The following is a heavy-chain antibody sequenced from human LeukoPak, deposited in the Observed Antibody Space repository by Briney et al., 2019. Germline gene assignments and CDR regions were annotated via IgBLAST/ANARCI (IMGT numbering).Heavy chain of an antibody. V-gene: IGHV4-4*07. D-gene: IGHD3-22*01. J-gene: IGHJ6*03. CDR2: IYIHGRD. CDR1: GGSISSYY. Sequence: PSETLSLTCTVSGGSISSYYWSWIRQPAGKGLEWIGRIYIHGRDNYNPSLKSRVTISVDKSKNQFSLQLSSVTAADSAVYYCATVVHYYDSSDYDYLLLYYSYRDVWGKGPTVIV. CDR3: ATVVHYYDSSDYDYLLLYYSYRDV.